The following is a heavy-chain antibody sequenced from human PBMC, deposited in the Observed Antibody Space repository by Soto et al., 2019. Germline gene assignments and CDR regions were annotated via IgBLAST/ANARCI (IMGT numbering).Heavy chain of an antibody. CDR1: GFTFSSYA. Sequence: EVQLLESGGGLVQPGGSLRLSCAASGFTFSSYAMSWVRQAPGKGLEWVSAISGSGGSTYYADSVKGRFTISRDNSKNTLYLQMNSLRAEDTAVYYCATDPRIAAAGGGNWFDPWGQGTLVTVSS. CDR2: ISGSGGST. CDR3: ATDPRIAAAGGGNWFDP. D-gene: IGHD6-13*01. V-gene: IGHV3-23*01. J-gene: IGHJ5*02.